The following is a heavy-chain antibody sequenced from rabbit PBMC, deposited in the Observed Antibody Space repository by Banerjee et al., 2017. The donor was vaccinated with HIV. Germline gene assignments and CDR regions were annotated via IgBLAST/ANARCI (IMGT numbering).Heavy chain of an antibody. J-gene: IGHJ4*01. CDR3: ARVAYSSGWDYYFKL. CDR2: IGTTSGTT. D-gene: IGHD4-1*01. Sequence: QSLEESGGDLVKPGASLTLTCTASGLSFSSTYYMCWVRQAPGKGLEWIACIGTTSGTTYYARWAKGRFTISKTSSTTVTLQMTSLTAADTATYFCARVAYSSGWDYYFKLWGPGTLVTVS. CDR1: GLSFSSTYY. V-gene: IGHV1S40*01.